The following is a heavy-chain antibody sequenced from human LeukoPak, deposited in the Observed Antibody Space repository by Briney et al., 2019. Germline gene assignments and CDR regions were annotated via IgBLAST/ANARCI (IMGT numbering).Heavy chain of an antibody. V-gene: IGHV4-4*02. CDR2: IYHSGST. D-gene: IGHD3-10*01. J-gene: IGHJ4*02. Sequence: SETLSLTCAVSGGSLSSSNWWSWVRPPPGKGLEWIGEIYHSGSTNYNPSLKSRVTISVDKSKNQFSLKLSSVTAADTAVYYCAILNYYGSGSYDYWGQGTLVTVSS. CDR3: AILNYYGSGSYDY. CDR1: GGSLSSSNW.